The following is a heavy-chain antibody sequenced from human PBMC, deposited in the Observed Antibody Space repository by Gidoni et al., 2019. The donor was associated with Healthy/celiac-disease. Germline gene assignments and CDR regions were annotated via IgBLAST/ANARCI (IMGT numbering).Heavy chain of an antibody. CDR2: IDHSGST. J-gene: IGHJ3*02. Sequence: QVQLQESGPGLVKPSGTLSLTCAVSGGSSRSSNWWSWVRQPPGKGLEWIGEIDHSGSTNYNPSLKSRVTISVDKSKNQFSLKLSSVTAADTDVYYCARDPPQQWLVRGAFDIWGQGTMVTVSS. CDR1: GGSSRSSNW. V-gene: IGHV4-4*02. CDR3: ARDPPQQWLVRGAFDI. D-gene: IGHD6-19*01.